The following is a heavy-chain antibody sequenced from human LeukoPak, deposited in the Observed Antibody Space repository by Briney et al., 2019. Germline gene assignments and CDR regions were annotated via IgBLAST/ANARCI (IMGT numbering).Heavy chain of an antibody. CDR1: GFSFSTDG. D-gene: IGHD2-2*01. CDR3: AHGTMYQLDY. J-gene: IGHJ4*02. CDR2: ILGLGGASRT. V-gene: IGHV3-23*01. Sequence: GGSLRLSCSASGFSFSTDGMSWVRRAPGKGLEWVSGILGLGGASRTYYADSVKGRFTISRDNSKNTLYLKMNSLRAEDTAVYYCAHGTMYQLDYWGQGTLVTVSS.